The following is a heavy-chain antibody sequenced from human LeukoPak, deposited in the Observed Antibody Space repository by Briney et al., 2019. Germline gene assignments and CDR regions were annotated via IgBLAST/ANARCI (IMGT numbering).Heavy chain of an antibody. V-gene: IGHV1-2*06. D-gene: IGHD3-10*01. CDR3: ARVPVGYYYGSGSRYTDY. J-gene: IGHJ4*02. CDR2: INPNSGGT. Sequence: ASVKVSCKASGYTFTGYYMHWVRQAPGQGLEWMGRINPNSGGTNYAQKFQGRVTMTRDTSISTAYMELSRLRSDDTAVYYCARVPVGYYYGSGSRYTDYWGQGTLVTVSS. CDR1: GYTFTGYY.